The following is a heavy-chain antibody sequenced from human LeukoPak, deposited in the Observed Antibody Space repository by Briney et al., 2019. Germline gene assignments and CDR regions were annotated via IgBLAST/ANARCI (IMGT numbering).Heavy chain of an antibody. CDR1: GGFISIYY. J-gene: IGHJ4*02. Sequence: SETLSLTCTVSGGFISIYYWSWIRQPPGKGLEWIGYIYYSGSTNYNPSLKSRVTISVDTSKNQFSLKLSSVTAADTAVYYCARDYYFDYWGQGTLVTVSS. CDR3: ARDYYFDY. V-gene: IGHV4-59*01. CDR2: IYYSGST.